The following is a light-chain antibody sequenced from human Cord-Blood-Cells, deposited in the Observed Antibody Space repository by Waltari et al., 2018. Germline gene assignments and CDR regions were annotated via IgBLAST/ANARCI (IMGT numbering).Light chain of an antibody. CDR2: EVS. CDR3: SSYTSSSTLYV. CDR1: SSDVGGYNY. J-gene: IGLJ1*01. Sequence: QSALTQPASVSGSPGQSITISCTGTSSDVGGYNYVSWYQQHPGKAPKLMIYEVSNRPSRVSNRFSGSKSGNTASLTISGLQAEDEADYYCSSYTSSSTLYVFVTGTKVTVL. V-gene: IGLV2-14*01.